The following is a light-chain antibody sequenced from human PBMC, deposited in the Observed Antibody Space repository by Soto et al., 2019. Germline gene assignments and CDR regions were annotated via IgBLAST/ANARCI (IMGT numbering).Light chain of an antibody. Sequence: EIVMTQSPATLSVSPGERVTLSCRASQSINTRLAWYQQKHGQGPRLLIYGASTRATGIPARFSGSGSETDFSLTISSLQSEDFAIYYCQQYKSWPLTFGQGTTLDIK. J-gene: IGKJ2*01. CDR3: QQYKSWPLT. V-gene: IGKV3-15*01. CDR1: QSINTR. CDR2: GAS.